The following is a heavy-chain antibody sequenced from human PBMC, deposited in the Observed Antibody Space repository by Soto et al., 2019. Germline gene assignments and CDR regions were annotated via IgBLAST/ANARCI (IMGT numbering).Heavy chain of an antibody. Sequence: SETLSLTCDVSGDTISTGGYTWAWIRQPPGEALEWIGHTYHSGNPYYNPSLKSRVIISVDTSKNQFSLKLSSVTAADTAVYYCARDRGGSSGWYLGYYYYYGMDVWGQGTTVTVSS. CDR1: GDTISTGGYT. CDR3: ARDRGGSSGWYLGYYYYYGMDV. D-gene: IGHD6-19*01. CDR2: TYHSGNP. V-gene: IGHV4-30-2*01. J-gene: IGHJ6*02.